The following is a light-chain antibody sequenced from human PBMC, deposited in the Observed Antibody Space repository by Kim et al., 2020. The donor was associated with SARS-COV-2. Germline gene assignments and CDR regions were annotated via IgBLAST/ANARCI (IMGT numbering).Light chain of an antibody. CDR2: GNY. J-gene: IGLJ2*01. V-gene: IGLV1-44*01. CDR1: SSNIGSHS. CDR3: AAWDDSLIGLL. Sequence: GQRVTISCSGTSSNIGSHSVNWYQHLPGTAPKLLIYGNYQRASGVPARFSGSKSGTSASLAISGLQSEDEADYYCAAWDDSLIGLLFGGGTKVTVL.